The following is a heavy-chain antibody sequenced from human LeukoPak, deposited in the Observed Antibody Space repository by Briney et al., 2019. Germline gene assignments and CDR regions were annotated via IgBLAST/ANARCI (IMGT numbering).Heavy chain of an antibody. D-gene: IGHD6-19*01. CDR1: GGSISSYY. J-gene: IGHJ4*02. Sequence: SETLSLTCTVSGGSISSYYWSWTRQPPGKGLEWIGYIYYSGSTNYNPSLKSRVTISVDTSKNQFSLKLSSVTAADTAVYYCARLGSGWYSIFDYWGQGTLVTVSS. V-gene: IGHV4-59*08. CDR2: IYYSGST. CDR3: ARLGSGWYSIFDY.